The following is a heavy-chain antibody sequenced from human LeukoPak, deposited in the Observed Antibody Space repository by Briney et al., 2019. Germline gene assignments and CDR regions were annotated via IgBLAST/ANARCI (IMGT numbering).Heavy chain of an antibody. CDR3: ARVTYYYDSSGLPAGYFDY. CDR1: DGSISSYY. CDR2: IYTSGSN. V-gene: IGHV4-4*07. D-gene: IGHD3-22*01. Sequence: SETLSLTCTVSDGSISSYYWSWIRQPAGKGLEWIGRIYTSGSNNYNPSLKSRVTISVDTSKNQFSLKLSSVTAADTAVYYCARVTYYYDSSGLPAGYFDYWGQGTLVTVSS. J-gene: IGHJ4*02.